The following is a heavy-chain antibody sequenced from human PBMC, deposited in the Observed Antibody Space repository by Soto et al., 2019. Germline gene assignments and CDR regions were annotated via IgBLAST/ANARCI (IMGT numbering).Heavy chain of an antibody. Sequence: QVVLQESGPGVVKPSDTLSLTCNVSGASLSRYYWSWIRQLPGKGLEWIGRIYATGDTDYNPSLKSRISMPVDMSKKQISLTLWSVTAADTAIYYCVRDGTKNSRDRFEPWGRGILVTVSS. D-gene: IGHD1-26*01. CDR3: VRDGTKNSRDRFEP. V-gene: IGHV4-4*07. CDR1: GASLSRYY. J-gene: IGHJ5*02. CDR2: IYATGDT.